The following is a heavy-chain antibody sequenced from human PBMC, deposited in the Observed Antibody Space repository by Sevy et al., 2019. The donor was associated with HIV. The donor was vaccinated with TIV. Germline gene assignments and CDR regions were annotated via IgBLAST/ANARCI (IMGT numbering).Heavy chain of an antibody. J-gene: IGHJ4*02. D-gene: IGHD2-2*01. CDR3: ARVEVVVVPAAPVGFDY. Sequence: GGSLRLSCAASGFTFSSYWMSWVRQAPGKGLEWVANIKQDGSEKYYVDSVKGRLTISRDNAKNSLYLQMNSLRAEDTAVYYCARVEVVVVPAAPVGFDYWGQGTLVTVSS. V-gene: IGHV3-7*01. CDR1: GFTFSSYW. CDR2: IKQDGSEK.